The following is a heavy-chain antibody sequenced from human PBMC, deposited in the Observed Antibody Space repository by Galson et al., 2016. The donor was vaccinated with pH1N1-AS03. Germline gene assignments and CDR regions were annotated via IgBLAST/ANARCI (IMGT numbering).Heavy chain of an antibody. Sequence: SLRLSCAASGFIFSSYEMNWVRQAPGKGLEWVSYIDSSGDNKDYADSVKGRFSISRDNAKKTLNLQMNGLRAEDTAVYYCASRYESNGYSYYLDLWGQGTLVTVSS. CDR3: ASRYESNGYSYYLDL. V-gene: IGHV3-48*03. CDR2: IDSSGDNK. D-gene: IGHD3-22*01. CDR1: GFIFSSYE. J-gene: IGHJ4*02.